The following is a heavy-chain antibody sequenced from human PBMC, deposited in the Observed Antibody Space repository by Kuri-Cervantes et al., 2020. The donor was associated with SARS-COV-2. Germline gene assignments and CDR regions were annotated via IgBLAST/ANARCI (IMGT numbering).Heavy chain of an antibody. CDR2: ISSSSSTI. CDR1: GGSISSSS. Sequence: ETLSLTCTVSGGSISSSSYYWGWIRQPPGKGLEWVSYISSSSSTIYYADSVKGRFTISRDNAKNSLYLQMNSLRDEDTAVYYCARGKRGYNPVWYYYYGMDVWGQGTTVTVSS. V-gene: IGHV3-48*02. CDR3: ARGKRGYNPVWYYYYGMDV. J-gene: IGHJ6*02. D-gene: IGHD5-24*01.